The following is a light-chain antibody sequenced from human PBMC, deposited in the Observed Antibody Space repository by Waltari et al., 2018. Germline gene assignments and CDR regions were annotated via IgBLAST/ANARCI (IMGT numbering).Light chain of an antibody. CDR1: QSVSRY. V-gene: IGKV3-20*01. CDR3: QKYGSLPAT. J-gene: IGKJ1*01. Sequence: EIVLTQSGPLSFSHGERPTLSCRASQSVSRYLAWYQQKPGQAPRLLIYDASSKATGIPDRFRGSGSGTDFSLTISRLEPEDFAVYYCQKYGSLPATFGQGTKVEIK. CDR2: DAS.